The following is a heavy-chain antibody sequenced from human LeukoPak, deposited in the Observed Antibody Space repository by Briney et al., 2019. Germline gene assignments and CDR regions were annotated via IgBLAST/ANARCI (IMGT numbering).Heavy chain of an antibody. CDR3: AKVQRAILTGYYYYGMDV. V-gene: IGHV3-23*01. CDR1: GFTFSSYA. Sequence: GGSLRLSCAASGFTFSSYAMSWVHQAPGKGLEWVSAISGSGGSTYYADSVKGRFTISRDNSKNTLYLQMNSLRAEDTAVYYCAKVQRAILTGYYYYGMDVWGQGTTVTVSS. J-gene: IGHJ6*02. D-gene: IGHD3-9*01. CDR2: ISGSGGST.